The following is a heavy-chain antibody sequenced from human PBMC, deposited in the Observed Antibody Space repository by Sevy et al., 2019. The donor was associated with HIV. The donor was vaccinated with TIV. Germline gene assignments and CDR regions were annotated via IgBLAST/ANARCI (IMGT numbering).Heavy chain of an antibody. V-gene: IGHV4-34*01. CDR2: INHSGST. CDR1: GGSFSGYY. CDR3: ARGYTYYDFRSGYSGGNWFDP. J-gene: IGHJ5*02. D-gene: IGHD3-3*01. Sequence: SETLSLTCAVYGGSFSGYYWSWIRQPPGKGLEWIGEINHSGSTNYNPSLKSRVTISVDTSKNQFSLKLSSVTAADTAVYYCARGYTYYDFRSGYSGGNWFDPWGQGTLVTVSS.